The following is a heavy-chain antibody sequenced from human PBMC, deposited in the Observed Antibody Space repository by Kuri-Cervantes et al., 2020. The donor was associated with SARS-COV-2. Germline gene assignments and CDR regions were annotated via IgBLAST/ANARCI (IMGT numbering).Heavy chain of an antibody. Sequence: SVKVSCKASGYTFTNNGISWVRQAPGQGLEWMGGIIPILGIANYAQEFQGRVTMTRDTSTSTVYMELSSLRSEDTAVYYCARGACSGYSCYFDYWGQGTRVTVSS. J-gene: IGHJ4*02. CDR3: ARGACSGYSCYFDY. D-gene: IGHD3-22*01. CDR2: IIPILGIA. V-gene: IGHV1-69*10. CDR1: GYTFTNNG.